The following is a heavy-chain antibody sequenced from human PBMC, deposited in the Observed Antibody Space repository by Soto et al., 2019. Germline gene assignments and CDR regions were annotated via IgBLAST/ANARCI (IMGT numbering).Heavy chain of an antibody. CDR3: TSHAGGQVEHSFYYSFMDV. D-gene: IGHD2-15*01. V-gene: IGHV3-73*01. CDR2: IRSKTNNYAT. J-gene: IGHJ6*03. Sequence: EVQLVESGGGLVQPGGSLKLACLASGFPLSDSAIHWVRKASGKGLEWVGRIRSKTNNYATTYGAPVRGRFTLSRDDSNNTAYLQMNNLESEDAAVYYCTSHAGGQVEHSFYYSFMDVWGKGTTVSV. CDR1: GFPLSDSA.